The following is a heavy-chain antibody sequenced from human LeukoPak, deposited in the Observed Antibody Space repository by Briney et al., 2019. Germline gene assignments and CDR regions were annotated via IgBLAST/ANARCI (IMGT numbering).Heavy chain of an antibody. CDR1: GGTFSSYA. V-gene: IGHV1-69*13. J-gene: IGHJ5*02. D-gene: IGHD3-3*01. Sequence: SVKVSCKASGGTFSSYAISWARQAPGQGLEWMGGIIPIFGTANYAQKFQGRVTITADESTSTAYMELSSLRSEDTAVYYCAREDDFKFDPWGQGTLVTVSS. CDR3: AREDDFKFDP. CDR2: IIPIFGTA.